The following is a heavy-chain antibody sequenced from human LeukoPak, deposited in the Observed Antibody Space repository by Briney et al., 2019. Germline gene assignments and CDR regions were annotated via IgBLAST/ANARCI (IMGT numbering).Heavy chain of an antibody. Sequence: GGSLRLSCAASGFPFNVQTMSWVRQAPGKGLDWVASMREDGGEIYYADSVKGRLTISRDNPKNSLYLQMNSLRVEDTAVYYCARGGASRGRFENWGQGTLVTVSS. CDR3: ARGGASRGRFEN. CDR1: GFPFNVQT. J-gene: IGHJ4*02. CDR2: MREDGGEI. D-gene: IGHD1-26*01. V-gene: IGHV3-7*01.